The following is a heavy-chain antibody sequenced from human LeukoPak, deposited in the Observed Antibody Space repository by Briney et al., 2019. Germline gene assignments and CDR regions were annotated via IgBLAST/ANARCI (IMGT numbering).Heavy chain of an antibody. J-gene: IGHJ4*02. CDR1: GFTFSSYA. CDR2: ISGGST. D-gene: IGHD3-9*01. Sequence: GGSLRLSCAASGFTFSSYAMSWVRQAPGKGLEWVSAISGGSTYYADSVKGRFTISRDNSKNTLYLQMNSLRAEDTAVYYCAKGGGRYFRPFFDYWGQGTLVTVSS. CDR3: AKGGGRYFRPFFDY. V-gene: IGHV3-23*01.